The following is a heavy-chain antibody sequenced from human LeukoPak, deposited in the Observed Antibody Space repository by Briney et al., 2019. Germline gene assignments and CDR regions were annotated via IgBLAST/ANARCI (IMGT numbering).Heavy chain of an antibody. CDR2: INPSGSST. Sequence: ASVKVSCKASGYSFTSHYMHWVRQAPGQGLEWMGLINPSGSSTLYAQKFQGRVTMTRDTSTSTVYMELSSLRSEDTAVYSCARVLAGYDTSGYYWDAFDIWGQGTMVSVSS. D-gene: IGHD3-22*01. V-gene: IGHV1-46*01. CDR3: ARVLAGYDTSGYYWDAFDI. J-gene: IGHJ3*02. CDR1: GYSFTSHY.